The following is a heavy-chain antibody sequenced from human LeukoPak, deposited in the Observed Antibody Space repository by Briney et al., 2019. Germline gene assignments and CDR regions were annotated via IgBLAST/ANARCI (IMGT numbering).Heavy chain of an antibody. CDR3: ARYYDFWSGEYYYGMDV. CDR2: ISAYNGNT. Sequence: ASVKVSCKASGYTFTSYGISWVRQAPGQGLEWMGWISAYNGNTNYAQKLQGRVTMTTDTSTSTAYMELRSLRSDDTAVYYCARYYDFWSGEYYYGMDVWGQGTTVTVSS. J-gene: IGHJ6*02. D-gene: IGHD3-3*01. V-gene: IGHV1-18*01. CDR1: GYTFTSYG.